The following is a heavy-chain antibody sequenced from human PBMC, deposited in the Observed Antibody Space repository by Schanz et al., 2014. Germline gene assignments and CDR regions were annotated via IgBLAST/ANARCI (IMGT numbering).Heavy chain of an antibody. CDR3: AKVAEEGPHINNWGGDYFDF. CDR2: ISAQTGDT. J-gene: IGHJ4*02. V-gene: IGHV1-18*01. D-gene: IGHD3-16*01. CDR1: GYTFTAYG. Sequence: VQSVHSGTEVQKLGASVKVSCQTSGYTFTAYGINWVRQAPGQGLEWIGWISAQTGDTRYAQKFQGRVTITRDTLASTAYMEVSSLRSEDTAVYYCAKVAEEGPHINNWGGDYFDFWGQGTLVTVSS.